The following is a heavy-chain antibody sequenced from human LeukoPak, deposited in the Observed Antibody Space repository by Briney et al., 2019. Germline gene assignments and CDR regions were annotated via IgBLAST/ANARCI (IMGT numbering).Heavy chain of an antibody. D-gene: IGHD6-13*01. Sequence: GGSLRLSCGASGFTFSRYAMSWVRQAPGKGLEWVPGISGSGASTYYADSVKGRFTISRDNSQNTLYPQMNSLRAEDTAIYYCAKARAGDITAAFNYWGQGTLVTVSS. CDR2: ISGSGAST. CDR1: GFTFSRYA. V-gene: IGHV3-23*01. CDR3: AKARAGDITAAFNY. J-gene: IGHJ4*02.